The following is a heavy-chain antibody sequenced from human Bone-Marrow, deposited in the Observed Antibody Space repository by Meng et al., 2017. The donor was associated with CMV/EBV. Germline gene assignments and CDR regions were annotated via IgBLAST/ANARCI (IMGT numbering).Heavy chain of an antibody. CDR2: IYYSGKT. Sequence: SETLSLTCTVSGGSISTGSYYWSWIRQPPGKGLEWIGSIYYSGKTYYNPSLKSRVTISVDTSKNQFSLKLSTVTDADTAGYYSAKTRGYSSGGLDPWGQGTLVTVSS. D-gene: IGHD5-18*01. CDR1: GGSISTGSYY. CDR3: AKTRGYSSGGLDP. V-gene: IGHV4-39*01. J-gene: IGHJ5*02.